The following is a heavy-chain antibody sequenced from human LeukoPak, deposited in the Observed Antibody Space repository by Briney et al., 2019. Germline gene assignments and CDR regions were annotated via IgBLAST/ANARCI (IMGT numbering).Heavy chain of an antibody. CDR1: GFTFSSYG. V-gene: IGHV3-30*03. CDR2: ISYDGSNK. CDR3: ASRAQNDFWSGSWGY. D-gene: IGHD3-3*01. Sequence: PGRSLRLSCAASGFTFSSYGMHWVRQAPGKGLEWVAVISYDGSNKYYADSVKGRFTISRDNSKNTLYLQMNSLRAEDTAVYYCASRAQNDFWSGSWGYWGQGTLVTVSS. J-gene: IGHJ4*02.